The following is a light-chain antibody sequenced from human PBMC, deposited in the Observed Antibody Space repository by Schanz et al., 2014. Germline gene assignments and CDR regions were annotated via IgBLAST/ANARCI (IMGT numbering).Light chain of an antibody. J-gene: IGLJ1*01. CDR2: DNN. CDR3: AAWDDSLNSYV. Sequence: QSVLTQPPSVSGAPGQRVTISCTGSSSNIGAGYDVHWYQQLPGTAPKLRIYDNNNRPSGVPDRFSGSKSGTSASLAITGLQSEDEADYYCAAWDDSLNSYVFGTGTKLTVL. CDR1: SSNIGAGYD. V-gene: IGLV1-40*01.